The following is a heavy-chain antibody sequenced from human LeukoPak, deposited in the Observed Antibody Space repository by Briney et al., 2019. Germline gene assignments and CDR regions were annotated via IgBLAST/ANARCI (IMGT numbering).Heavy chain of an antibody. J-gene: IGHJ6*02. D-gene: IGHD5-24*01. CDR1: GFTFSSYG. CDR3: AKKEVAYYYGMDV. Sequence: GGSLRLSCAASGFTFSSYGMHWVRQAPGKGLEWVAVISYDGSNKYYAVSVKGRFTISRDNSKNTLYLQMNSLRAEDTAVYYCAKKEVAYYYGMDVWGQGTTVTVSS. V-gene: IGHV3-30*18. CDR2: ISYDGSNK.